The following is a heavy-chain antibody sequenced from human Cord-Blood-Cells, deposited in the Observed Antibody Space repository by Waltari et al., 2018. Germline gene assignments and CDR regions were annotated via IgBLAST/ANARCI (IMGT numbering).Heavy chain of an antibody. J-gene: IGHJ4*02. CDR2: IYYSGST. V-gene: IGHV4-39*01. Sequence: QLQLQESGPGLVKPSETLSLTCTVSGGSISSSSYYWGWIRQPPGKGLEWIGSIYYSGSTYYNPSLKSRVTISVDTSKNQFSLKLSSVTAADTAVYYCARRREDDYSNYYFDYWGQGTLVTVSS. CDR1: GGSISSSSYY. CDR3: ARRREDDYSNYYFDY. D-gene: IGHD4-4*01.